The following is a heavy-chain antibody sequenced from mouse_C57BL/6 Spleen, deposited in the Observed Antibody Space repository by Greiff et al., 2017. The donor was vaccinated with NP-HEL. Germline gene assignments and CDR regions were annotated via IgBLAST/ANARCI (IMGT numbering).Heavy chain of an antibody. CDR3: ARSRGNYDYDY. V-gene: IGHV1-59*01. D-gene: IGHD2-4*01. CDR1: GYTFTSYW. CDR2: IDPSDSYT. Sequence: VQLQQPGAELVRPGTSVKLSCKASGYTFTSYWMHWVKQRPGQGLEWIGVIDPSDSYTNYNQKFKGKATLTVDTSSSTAYMQLSSLTSEDSAVYYCARSRGNYDYDYWGQGTTLTVSS. J-gene: IGHJ2*01.